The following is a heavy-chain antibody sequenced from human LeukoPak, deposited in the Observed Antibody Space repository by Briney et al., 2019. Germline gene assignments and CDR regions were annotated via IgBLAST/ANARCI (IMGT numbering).Heavy chain of an antibody. CDR3: ARVFYYDSSGYYSFDY. J-gene: IGHJ4*02. CDR2: INPNTGGT. Sequence: ASVKVSCKASGYTFTDCNIHWVRQAPGRGLEWMGWINPNTGGTKFAEKFQGRVSMTRDTSRSTVYMDLSRLRSDDTAVYYCARVFYYDSSGYYSFDYWGQGTLVTVSS. V-gene: IGHV1-2*02. CDR1: GYTFTDCN. D-gene: IGHD3-22*01.